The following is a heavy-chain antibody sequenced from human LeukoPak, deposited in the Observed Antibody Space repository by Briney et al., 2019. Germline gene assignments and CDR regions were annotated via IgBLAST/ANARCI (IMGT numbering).Heavy chain of an antibody. CDR2: INHSGST. Sequence: PSQTLSLTCTVSGGSISSGGYYWSWIRQPPGKGLEWIGEINHSGSTNYNPSLKSRVTISVDTSKNQFSLKLSSVTAADTAVYYCARFPRKDIVVVPAGFDYWGQGTLVTVSS. J-gene: IGHJ4*02. CDR1: GGSISSGGYY. D-gene: IGHD2-2*01. CDR3: ARFPRKDIVVVPAGFDY. V-gene: IGHV4-30-2*01.